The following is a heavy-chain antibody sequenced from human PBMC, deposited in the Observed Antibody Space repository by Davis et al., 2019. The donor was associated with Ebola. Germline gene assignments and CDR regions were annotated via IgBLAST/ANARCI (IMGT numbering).Heavy chain of an antibody. J-gene: IGHJ4*02. Sequence: GGSLRLSCAASGFTFSSYGMHWVRQAPGKGLEWVAVISYDGSNKYYADSVKGRFTISRNNSKNTLYLQMNSLRAEDTAVYYCAKLDYPIAAAAQTEESFDYWGQGTLVTVSS. CDR2: ISYDGSNK. D-gene: IGHD6-13*01. V-gene: IGHV3-30*18. CDR3: AKLDYPIAAAAQTEESFDY. CDR1: GFTFSSYG.